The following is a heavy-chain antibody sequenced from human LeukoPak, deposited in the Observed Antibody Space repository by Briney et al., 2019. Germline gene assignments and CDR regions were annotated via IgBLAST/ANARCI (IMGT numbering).Heavy chain of an antibody. D-gene: IGHD4-17*01. CDR3: TTTVTTDSDY. J-gene: IGHJ4*02. V-gene: IGHV3-15*01. Sequence: AASLRLSCASSGFTFSDAWMSWVRQAPGKGLEWVGRIRSKTDGGTTDFAAPVQGRFSISRDDSKNTLYLQMNSLKTEDTGVYYCTTTVTTDSDYWGQGTLVTVSS. CDR2: IRSKTDGGTT. CDR1: GFTFSDAW.